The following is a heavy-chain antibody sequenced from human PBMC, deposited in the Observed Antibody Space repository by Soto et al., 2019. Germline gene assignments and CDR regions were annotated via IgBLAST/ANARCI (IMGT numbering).Heavy chain of an antibody. J-gene: IGHJ3*01. CDR1: GYIFNKYG. CDR3: ARGRGVVIPARTQDAFDV. Sequence: ASVKVSCKASGYIFNKYGFNWVRQAPGQGLEWMGRISAFNGYTNFAQKFQGRVTLTTDTSTNTAYMELSSLRSDDTAIYYCARGRGVVIPARTQDAFDVFGQGTMVPV. V-gene: IGHV1-18*01. D-gene: IGHD2-21*01. CDR2: ISAFNGYT.